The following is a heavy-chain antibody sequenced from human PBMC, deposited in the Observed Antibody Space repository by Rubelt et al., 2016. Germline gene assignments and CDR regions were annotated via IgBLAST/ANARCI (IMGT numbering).Heavy chain of an antibody. CDR1: GGYFSDYY. Sequence: QVHLQQWGAGLLKPSETLSLTCAVYGGYFSDYYWSWIRQPPGKGLEWIGEISPSGSTDYNPSLKSRITISVDTSKTQFSLKLSSVTVADTAVDYWARDSGWSSYGSWGQGTRVIVSA. V-gene: IGHV4-34*01. D-gene: IGHD2-15*01. J-gene: IGHJ5*02. CDR2: ISPSGST. CDR3: ARDSGWSSYGS.